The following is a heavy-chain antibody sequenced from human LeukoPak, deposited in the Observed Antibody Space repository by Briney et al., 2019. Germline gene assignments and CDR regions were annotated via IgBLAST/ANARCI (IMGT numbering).Heavy chain of an antibody. J-gene: IGHJ3*02. V-gene: IGHV3-7*01. D-gene: IGHD4-17*01. CDR3: AGGEGWTFDI. Sequence: GGSLRLSCAASGFTFSTHWMSWFRQAPGKGLEWVALIQKDGSDKHYVDSVKGRFTISRDNAKNSLYLQMNSLRADDTAVYYCAGGEGWTFDIWGQGTKVTVSS. CDR2: IQKDGSDK. CDR1: GFTFSTHW.